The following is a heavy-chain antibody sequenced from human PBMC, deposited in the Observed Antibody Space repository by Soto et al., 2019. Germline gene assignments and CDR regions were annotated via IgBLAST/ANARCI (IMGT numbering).Heavy chain of an antibody. V-gene: IGHV4-34*01. CDR2: INHSGST. CDR1: GGSFSGYY. CDR3: ARGRGKRLDIVVVPAANQRFDY. Sequence: SETLSLTCAVYGGSFSGYYWSWIRQPPGKGLEWIGEINHSGSTNYNPSLKSRVTISVDTSKNQFSLKLSSVTAADTAVYYCARGRGKRLDIVVVPAANQRFDYWGQGTLVTVSS. D-gene: IGHD2-2*03. J-gene: IGHJ4*02.